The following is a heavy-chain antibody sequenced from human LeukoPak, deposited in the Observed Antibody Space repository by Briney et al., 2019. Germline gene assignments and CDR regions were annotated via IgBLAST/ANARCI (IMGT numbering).Heavy chain of an antibody. D-gene: IGHD4-17*01. Sequence: GGSLRLSCAASGFTFDVYGMSGARHAPGKRREWVSGINWNGGSTGYADSVKGRSTISRDKAKISLYLQMNSLTAEDTALYYCARAAHYGDYALVKYYFDYWGQGTLVTVSS. CDR3: ARAAHYGDYALVKYYFDY. CDR1: GFTFDVYG. J-gene: IGHJ4*02. CDR2: INWNGGST. V-gene: IGHV3-20*04.